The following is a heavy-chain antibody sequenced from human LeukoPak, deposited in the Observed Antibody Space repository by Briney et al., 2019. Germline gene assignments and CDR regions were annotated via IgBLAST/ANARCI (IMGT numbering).Heavy chain of an antibody. V-gene: IGHV3-30*02. CDR2: IRYDGSNK. CDR1: GFTFSSYG. Sequence: GGSLRLSCAASGFTFSSYGMHWVRQAPGKGLEWVAFIRYDGSNKYYADSVKGRFTISRDNSKNTLYLQMNSLRAEDTAVYYCAKSHCSSTSCSYFDYWGQGTLVTVSS. J-gene: IGHJ4*02. D-gene: IGHD2-2*01. CDR3: AKSHCSSTSCSYFDY.